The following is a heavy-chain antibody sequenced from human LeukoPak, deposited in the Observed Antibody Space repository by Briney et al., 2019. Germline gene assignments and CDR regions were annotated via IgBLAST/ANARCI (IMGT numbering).Heavy chain of an antibody. J-gene: IGHJ4*02. CDR3: ASYCSSRCSPSGFDF. CDR2: ISSGGRYT. Sequence: GGSLRLSCAASGFAFSTYAMSWVRQAPGKGLEWVSAISSGGRYTYHADSVKGRFTISRDDSKNTLYLQMSSLRAEDTAVYYCASYCSSRCSPSGFDFWGRGTLVTVSS. V-gene: IGHV3-23*01. D-gene: IGHD2-2*01. CDR1: GFAFSTYA.